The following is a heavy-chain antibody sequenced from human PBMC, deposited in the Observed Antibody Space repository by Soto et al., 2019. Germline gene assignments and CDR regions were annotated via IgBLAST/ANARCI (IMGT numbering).Heavy chain of an antibody. CDR2: IDPSDSYT. CDR3: ATPGHCRTRVRSWNYGMDV. CDR1: GYSFTSYW. Sequence: VQISCKGSGYSFTSYWISWVRQMPGKGLEWMGRIDPSDSYTNYRPSFQGHVTISADKSISTAYLLWSSLKASDTAMYYCATPGHCRTRVRSWNYGMDVWGQGNTVTVSS. J-gene: IGHJ6*02. D-gene: IGHD2-15*01. V-gene: IGHV5-10-1*01.